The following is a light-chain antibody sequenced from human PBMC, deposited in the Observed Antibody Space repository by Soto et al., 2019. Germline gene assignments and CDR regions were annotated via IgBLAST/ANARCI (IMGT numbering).Light chain of an antibody. J-gene: IGKJ5*01. CDR2: GAS. CDR1: QTISTW. Sequence: DIQVTQSPPTLSASVGDRVTITCRASQTISTWMAWYQQKPGSAPKLLIYGASTLESGVPSRFSGSGSGTDFTLTISSLQPEDFATYYCQQSYSTPSFGQGTRLEIK. CDR3: QQSYSTPS. V-gene: IGKV1-39*01.